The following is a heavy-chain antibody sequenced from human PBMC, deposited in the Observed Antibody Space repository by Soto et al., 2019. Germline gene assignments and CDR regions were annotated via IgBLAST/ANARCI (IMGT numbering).Heavy chain of an antibody. V-gene: IGHV1-69*04. D-gene: IGHD3-16*01. CDR3: AREGDRPYYYYGMDV. J-gene: IGHJ6*02. CDR1: GGTFSSYT. Sequence: ASVKVSCKASGGTFSSYTISWVRQAPGQGLEWMGRIIPILGIANYAQKFQGRVTITADKSTSTAYMELRSLGSDDTAVYYCAREGDRPYYYYGMDVWGQGTTVTVSS. CDR2: IIPILGIA.